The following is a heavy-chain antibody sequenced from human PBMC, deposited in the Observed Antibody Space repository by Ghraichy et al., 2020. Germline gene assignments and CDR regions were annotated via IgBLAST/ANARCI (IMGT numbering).Heavy chain of an antibody. Sequence: ASVKVSCKASGYIFITYGISWVRQAPGQGLEWMGWISPYNGNTNYADKLQGRVTMTTDTSTTTAYMELRSLKSDDTAVYFCGRDLLSMIPSCMYVWGQGTTVTVSS. J-gene: IGHJ6*02. D-gene: IGHD2/OR15-2a*01. V-gene: IGHV1-18*01. CDR1: GYIFITYG. CDR3: GRDLLSMIPSCMYV. CDR2: ISPYNGNT.